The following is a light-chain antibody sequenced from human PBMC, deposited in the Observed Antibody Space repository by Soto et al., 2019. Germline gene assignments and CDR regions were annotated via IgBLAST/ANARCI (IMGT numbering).Light chain of an antibody. V-gene: IGKV1-5*03. CDR2: KSS. CDR1: QSISSW. J-gene: IGKJ1*01. CDR3: QQYNDKWT. Sequence: DIQMTQSPSTLSASVGDRVTITCRASQSISSWLGWYQQKPGKAPNLLIYKSSSLQSGVPSRFSGSGSGTEFTLTISSVQPDDCGTYYCQQYNDKWTFGQGTKVEIK.